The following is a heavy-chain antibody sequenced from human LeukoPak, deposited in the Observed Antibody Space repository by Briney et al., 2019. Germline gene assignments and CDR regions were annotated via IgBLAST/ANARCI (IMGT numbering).Heavy chain of an antibody. CDR3: AKEVGGSGSF. CDR2: IKQDGSEK. D-gene: IGHD3-10*01. J-gene: IGHJ4*02. Sequence: GGSLRLSCAASGFTFSSNYMSWVRQAPGKGLEWVANIKQDGSEKYYVDSVKGRFTISRDNAKNSLYLQMNSLRAEDTAVYYCAKEVGGSGSFWGQGTLVTVSS. V-gene: IGHV3-7*01. CDR1: GFTFSSNY.